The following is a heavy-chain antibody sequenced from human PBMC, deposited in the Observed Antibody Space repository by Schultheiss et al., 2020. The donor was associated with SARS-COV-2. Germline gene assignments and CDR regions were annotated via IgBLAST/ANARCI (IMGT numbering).Heavy chain of an antibody. J-gene: IGHJ4*02. CDR3: AKSLVPLGH. Sequence: GGSLRLSCAASGFTFSSYAMHWVRQAPGKGLEWVAVISYDGSNKYYADSVKGRFTISRDNSKNTLYLHMNSLRAEDTAVYYCAKSLVPLGHWGQGTLVTVSS. D-gene: IGHD3-16*01. CDR2: ISYDGSNK. V-gene: IGHV3-30-3*02. CDR1: GFTFSSYA.